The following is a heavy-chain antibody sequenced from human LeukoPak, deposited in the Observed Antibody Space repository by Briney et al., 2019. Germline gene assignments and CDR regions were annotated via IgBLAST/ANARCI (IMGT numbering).Heavy chain of an antibody. CDR3: ASNSFDYYGSGSYSVDY. CDR1: GGSFSGYY. CDR2: INHSGST. Sequence: SSETLSLTCAVYGGSFSGYYWSWIRQPPGKGLEWIGEINHSGSTNYNPSLKSRVTISVDTSKNQFSLKLSSVTAADTAVYYCASNSFDYYGSGSYSVDYWGQGTLVTVSS. J-gene: IGHJ4*02. D-gene: IGHD3-10*01. V-gene: IGHV4-34*01.